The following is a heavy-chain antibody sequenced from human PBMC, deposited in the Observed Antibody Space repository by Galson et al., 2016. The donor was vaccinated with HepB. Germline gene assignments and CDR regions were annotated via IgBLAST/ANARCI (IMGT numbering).Heavy chain of an antibody. D-gene: IGHD4-17*01. CDR3: ASLATVTTRYYYYGLDV. CDR2: INSDGSNI. CDR1: GFTFSAYW. Sequence: SLRLSCAASGFTFSAYWMYWVRQAPGKGLVWVSRINSDGSNITYADSVKGRFTISRNNAKNTLYLQMNSLRAEDTAVYYCASLATVTTRYYYYGLDVWGKGTTVTVSS. V-gene: IGHV3-74*01. J-gene: IGHJ6*04.